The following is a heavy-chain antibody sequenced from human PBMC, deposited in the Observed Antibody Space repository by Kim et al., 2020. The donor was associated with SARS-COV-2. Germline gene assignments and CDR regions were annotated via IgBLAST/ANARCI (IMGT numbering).Heavy chain of an antibody. CDR3: ARDRSGIFSVFEH. J-gene: IGHJ4*01. CDR2: IFASGNST. Sequence: GGSLRLSCAASGFSFSDSRINWVRQSPGKGLEWVSTIFASGNSTYYADSVKGRFTISRYNSENSLFLQVNSLRGEDTAIYFCARDRSGIFSVFEHWGHGT. D-gene: IGHD1-26*01. V-gene: IGHV3-21*01. CDR1: GFSFSDSR.